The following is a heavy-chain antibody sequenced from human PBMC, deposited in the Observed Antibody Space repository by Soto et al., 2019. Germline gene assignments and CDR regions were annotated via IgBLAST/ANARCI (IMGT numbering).Heavy chain of an antibody. CDR3: ARGDKGGFDL. CDR1: GFTFNYYW. Sequence: EVQLVESEGGLVQRGGSLRLSCAASGFTFNYYWMHWVRQAPGQGLVWVSHIHSDGSSTTYADPVKGRFTISRDNAKNTLYLQMNRLRAEDTAVYYCARGDKGGFDLWGQGTTVTVSS. CDR2: IHSDGSST. V-gene: IGHV3-74*01. J-gene: IGHJ3*01. D-gene: IGHD2-21*02.